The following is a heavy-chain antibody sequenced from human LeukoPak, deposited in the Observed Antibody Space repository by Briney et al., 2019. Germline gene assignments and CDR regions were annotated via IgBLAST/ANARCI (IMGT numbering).Heavy chain of an antibody. D-gene: IGHD3-10*01. CDR3: AKDVYGSGSYYFDY. J-gene: IGHJ4*02. Sequence: PGGSLRPSCAASGFTFSSYAMSWVRQAPGKGLEWVSAISGSGGSTYYADSVKGRFTISRDNSKNTLYLQMNSLRAEDTAVYYCAKDVYGSGSYYFDYWGQGTLVTVSS. V-gene: IGHV3-23*01. CDR2: ISGSGGST. CDR1: GFTFSSYA.